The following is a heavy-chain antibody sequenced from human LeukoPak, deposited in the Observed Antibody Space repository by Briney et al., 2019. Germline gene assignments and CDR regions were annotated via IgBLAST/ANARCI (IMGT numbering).Heavy chain of an antibody. V-gene: IGHV4-30-2*01. D-gene: IGHD1-26*01. CDR1: GGSISSGGYY. CDR2: IYHSGST. CDR3: ARGTWELLYYFDY. J-gene: IGHJ4*02. Sequence: SETLSLTCTVSGGSISSGGYYWSWIRQPPGKGLEWIGYIYHSGSTYYNPSLKSRVTISVDTSKNQFSQKLSSVTAADTAVYYCARGTWELLYYFDYWGQGTLVTVSS.